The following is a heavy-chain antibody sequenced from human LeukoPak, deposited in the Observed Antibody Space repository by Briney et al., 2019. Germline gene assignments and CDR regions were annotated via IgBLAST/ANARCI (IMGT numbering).Heavy chain of an antibody. CDR3: ARGMVYAL. Sequence: PSETLSLTCTVSGGSISSYYWNWIRQPPGKGLEWVGYIYYSGSTNYNPSLKSRVTISVDTSMNQFSLKLSSVTAADTAVYYCARGMVYALWGRGTLVTVSS. CDR2: IYYSGST. D-gene: IGHD2-8*01. CDR1: GGSISSYY. J-gene: IGHJ2*01. V-gene: IGHV4-59*12.